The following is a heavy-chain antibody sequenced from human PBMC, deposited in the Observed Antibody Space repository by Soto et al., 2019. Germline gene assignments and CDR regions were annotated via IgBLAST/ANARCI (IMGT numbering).Heavy chain of an antibody. Sequence: PGGSLRLSCAASGFTFSSYAMSWVRQAPGKGLEWVSAISGSGGSTYYADSVKGRFTISRDNSKNTLYLQMNSLRAEDTAVYYCANPLREGVLLWFGEPKDAFDIWGQGTMVTVSS. J-gene: IGHJ3*02. D-gene: IGHD3-10*01. V-gene: IGHV3-23*01. CDR3: ANPLREGVLLWFGEPKDAFDI. CDR1: GFTFSSYA. CDR2: ISGSGGST.